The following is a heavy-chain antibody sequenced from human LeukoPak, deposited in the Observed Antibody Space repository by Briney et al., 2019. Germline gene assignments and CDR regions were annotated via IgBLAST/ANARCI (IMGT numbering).Heavy chain of an antibody. J-gene: IGHJ6*02. Sequence: GGSLRLSCAASGFTYSSYGMHWVRPAPGKGLEWVAVIWYDGSNKYYADSVKGRFTISRDNSKNTLYLQMNSLRAEDTAVYYCAREEDYDFWSGEVYGMDVWGQGTTVTVSS. CDR3: AREEDYDFWSGEVYGMDV. D-gene: IGHD3-3*01. CDR1: GFTYSSYG. CDR2: IWYDGSNK. V-gene: IGHV3-33*01.